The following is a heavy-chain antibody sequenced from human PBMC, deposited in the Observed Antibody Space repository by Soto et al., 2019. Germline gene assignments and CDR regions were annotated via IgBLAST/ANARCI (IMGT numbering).Heavy chain of an antibody. CDR2: TGGDGGTT. V-gene: IGHV3-23*01. D-gene: IGHD3-10*01. CDR1: GFTFSSYS. J-gene: IGHJ4*02. Sequence: EVQLLESGGGLVQPGGSLRLSCAASGFTFSSYSMSWVRQAPGKGLEWVSGFSTGGDGGTTYYIDSVKGRFTISRDNSKNMFFLQMNSLRGEDTAIYYCATKVNSGAGSQYFDFWGQGILVTVSS. CDR3: ATKVNSGAGSQYFDF.